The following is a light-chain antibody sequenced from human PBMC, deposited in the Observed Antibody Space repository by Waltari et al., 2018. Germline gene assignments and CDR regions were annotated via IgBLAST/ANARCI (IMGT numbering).Light chain of an antibody. V-gene: IGLV2-11*01. CDR2: HAS. Sequence: QPALTQPRSVSGSPAQSVTISCTGTTSDVGGYDYVSCYQQPPGKAPKLMIYHASKRPSGVPDRFSGSKSGNTASLTISGLQAEDEADYYCCSYAGSYTVVFGGGTKLTVL. CDR3: CSYAGSYTVV. J-gene: IGLJ3*02. CDR1: TSDVGGYDY.